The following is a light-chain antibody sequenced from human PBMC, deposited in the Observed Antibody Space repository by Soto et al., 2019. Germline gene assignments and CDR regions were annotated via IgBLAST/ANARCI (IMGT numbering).Light chain of an antibody. CDR3: QNYNSYSEE. J-gene: IGKJ5*01. CDR2: KAS. V-gene: IGKV1-5*03. Sequence: DIQMTQSPSTLSASAGDTVTITCRASQNITTWLAWYLQKPGKAPKLLIYKASTLETGAPSRFSGSGSGTEFTLTIRSLQPDEFATYYCQNYNSYSEEFGQGTRLEIK. CDR1: QNITTW.